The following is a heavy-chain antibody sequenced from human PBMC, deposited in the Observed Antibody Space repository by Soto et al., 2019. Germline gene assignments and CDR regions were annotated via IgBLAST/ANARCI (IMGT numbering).Heavy chain of an antibody. Sequence: QVQLVQSGAEVKKPGSSVKVSCKASGGTFSSYTISWVRQAPGQGLEWMGRIIPILGIANYAQKFQGRVTITADKSTSTAYMELSSLRSEDTDVYYCARVRGEMANWYFDLWGRGTLVTVSS. D-gene: IGHD3-10*01. CDR3: ARVRGEMANWYFDL. CDR1: GGTFSSYT. V-gene: IGHV1-69*02. CDR2: IIPILGIA. J-gene: IGHJ2*01.